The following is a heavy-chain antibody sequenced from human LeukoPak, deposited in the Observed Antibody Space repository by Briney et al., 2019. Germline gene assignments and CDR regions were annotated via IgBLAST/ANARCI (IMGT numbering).Heavy chain of an antibody. V-gene: IGHV3-74*01. D-gene: IGHD4-17*01. J-gene: IGHJ4*02. Sequence: GGSLRLSCAASGFTFSTYWMHWVRQAPGKGLLWVSRIKSDGITTIYADSVKGRFTISRENAKNTLYLQMNSLRAEDTAVYYCARDYGDYSDYWGQGTLVTVSS. CDR3: ARDYGDYSDY. CDR2: IKSDGITT. CDR1: GFTFSTYW.